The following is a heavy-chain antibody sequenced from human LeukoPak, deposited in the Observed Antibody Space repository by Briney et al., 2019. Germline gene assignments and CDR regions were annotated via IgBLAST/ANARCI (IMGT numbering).Heavy chain of an antibody. Sequence: SETLSLTCTVSGVSISSSSYYWGWIRQPPGKGLEWIGSIYYSGSTYYNPSLKSRVTISVDTSKNQFSLKLSSVTAADTAVYYCARVLGYYDSSGYRSHYFDYWGQGTLVTVSS. D-gene: IGHD3-22*01. CDR1: GVSISSSSYY. CDR3: ARVLGYYDSSGYRSHYFDY. CDR2: IYYSGST. J-gene: IGHJ4*02. V-gene: IGHV4-39*07.